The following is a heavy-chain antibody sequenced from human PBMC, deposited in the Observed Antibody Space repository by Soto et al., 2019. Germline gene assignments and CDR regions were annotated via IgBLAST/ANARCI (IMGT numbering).Heavy chain of an antibody. CDR1: GGSISSGGYY. V-gene: IGHV4-31*03. J-gene: IGHJ4*02. CDR2: IYYSGST. Sequence: PSETLSLTCTVSGGSISSGGYYWSWIRQHPGKGLEWIGYIYYSGSTYYNPSLKSRVTISVDTSKNQFSLKLSSVTAADTAVYYCARDSTVSRVDYWGQGTLVTVSS. D-gene: IGHD4-17*01. CDR3: ARDSTVSRVDY.